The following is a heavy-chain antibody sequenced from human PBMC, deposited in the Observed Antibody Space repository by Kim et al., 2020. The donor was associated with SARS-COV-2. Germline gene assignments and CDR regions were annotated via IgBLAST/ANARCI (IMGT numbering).Heavy chain of an antibody. Sequence: SETLSLTCTVSGGSISSYYWSWLRQPPGKGLEWIGYIYYSGSTNYNPSLKSRVTISVDTSKNQFSLKLSSVTAADTAVYYCARHRGSIAAAGYYYYYGMDVWGQGTTVTVSS. D-gene: IGHD6-13*01. CDR3: ARHRGSIAAAGYYYYYGMDV. J-gene: IGHJ6*02. CDR2: IYYSGST. V-gene: IGHV4-59*08. CDR1: GGSISSYY.